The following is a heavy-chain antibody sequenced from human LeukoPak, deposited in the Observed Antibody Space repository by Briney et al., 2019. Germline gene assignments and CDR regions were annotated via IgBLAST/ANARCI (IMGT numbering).Heavy chain of an antibody. Sequence: GASAKVSCKASGYTFTSYDINWVRQATGQGLEWMGWMNPNSGNTGYAQKFQGRVTITRNTSISTAHMELSSLRSEDTAVYYCARDLTSTNWFDPWGQGTLVTVSS. CDR3: ARDLTSTNWFDP. J-gene: IGHJ5*02. V-gene: IGHV1-8*03. CDR2: MNPNSGNT. D-gene: IGHD5/OR15-5a*01. CDR1: GYTFTSYD.